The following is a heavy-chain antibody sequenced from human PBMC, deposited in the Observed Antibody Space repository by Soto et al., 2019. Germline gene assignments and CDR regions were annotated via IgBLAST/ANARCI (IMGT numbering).Heavy chain of an antibody. CDR1: GFTFSSSA. CDR3: AKVLGNDFWSGYYARFDY. J-gene: IGHJ4*02. V-gene: IGHV3-23*01. D-gene: IGHD3-3*01. Sequence: GGSLRLSCAASGFTFSSSAMSWVRQAPGKGLEWVSAISGSGGSTYYADSGKGRFTISRDNSKNTLYLQMNSLRAEDTAVYYCAKVLGNDFWSGYYARFDYWGQGTLVTVSS. CDR2: ISGSGGST.